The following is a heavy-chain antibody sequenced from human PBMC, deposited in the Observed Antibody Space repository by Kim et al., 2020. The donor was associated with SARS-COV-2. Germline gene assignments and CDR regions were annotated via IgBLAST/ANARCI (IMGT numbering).Heavy chain of an antibody. V-gene: IGHV3-23*01. J-gene: IGHJ4*02. CDR3: VKKSGPDYYPFDY. CDR2: ISDSGGFS. CDR1: GFTFSNYA. Sequence: GGSLRLSCAASGFTFSNYAMGWVRQAPGKGLAWVAVISDSGGFSHYADSMQGRFTISRDNSRNTLYLQMSSLRAEDTAVYYCVKKSGPDYYPFDYWGQGTLVTVSS. D-gene: IGHD3-9*01.